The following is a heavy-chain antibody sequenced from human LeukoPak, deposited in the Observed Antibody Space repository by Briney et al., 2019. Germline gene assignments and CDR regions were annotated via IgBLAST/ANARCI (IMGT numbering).Heavy chain of an antibody. V-gene: IGHV4-31*03. CDR2: IYYSGST. CDR1: GGSISSGGYY. CDR3: ARFSGASQMAY. Sequence: SQTLSLTCTVSGGSISSGGYYWIWIRQHPGKGLEWIGYIYYSGSTYYNPSLKSRLTISVDTSKNQFSLNLSSVTAADTAVYYCARFSGASQMAYWGQGTLVTVSS. J-gene: IGHJ4*02. D-gene: IGHD2-15*01.